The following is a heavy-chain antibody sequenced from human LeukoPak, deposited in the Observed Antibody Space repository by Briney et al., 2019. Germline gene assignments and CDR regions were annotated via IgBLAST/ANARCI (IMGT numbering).Heavy chain of an antibody. CDR2: IYYSGST. CDR1: GGSISSGDYY. CDR3: AGIVVVNRPTRYDY. Sequence: SETLSLTCTVSGGSISSGDYYWSWIRQPPGKGLEWIGYIYYSGSTYYNPSLKSRVTISVDTSKNQFSLKLSSVTAADTAVYYCAGIVVVNRPTRYDYWGQGTLVTVSS. V-gene: IGHV4-30-4*01. J-gene: IGHJ4*02. D-gene: IGHD3-22*01.